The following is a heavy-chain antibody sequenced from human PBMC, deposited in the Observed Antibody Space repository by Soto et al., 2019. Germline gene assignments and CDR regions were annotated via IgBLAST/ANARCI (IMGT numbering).Heavy chain of an antibody. Sequence: GASVKVSCKASGYTFTSYAMHWVRQAPGQRLEWMGWINAGNGNTKYSQKFQGRVTITRDTSASTAYMELSSLRSEDTAVYYCAKNTYYDYIWGSSRYAPFHYWGQGTLVTVSS. CDR1: GYTFTSYA. J-gene: IGHJ4*02. V-gene: IGHV1-3*01. CDR3: AKNTYYDYIWGSSRYAPFHY. D-gene: IGHD3-16*02. CDR2: INAGNGNT.